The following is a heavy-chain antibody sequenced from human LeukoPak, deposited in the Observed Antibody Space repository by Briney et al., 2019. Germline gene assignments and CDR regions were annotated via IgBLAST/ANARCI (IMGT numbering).Heavy chain of an antibody. V-gene: IGHV1-2*06. J-gene: IGHJ5*02. D-gene: IGHD6-13*01. CDR1: GYTFTGYY. Sequence: ASVKVSCKASGYTFTGYYIHWVRQAPGQGLEWMGRINPNTSGTDYAQKFQGRVTMTRDTSITTAYMELSRLTSDDTAIYHCAKVPPSITAAGNWLGPWGQGALVTVSS. CDR3: AKVPPSITAAGNWLGP. CDR2: INPNTSGT.